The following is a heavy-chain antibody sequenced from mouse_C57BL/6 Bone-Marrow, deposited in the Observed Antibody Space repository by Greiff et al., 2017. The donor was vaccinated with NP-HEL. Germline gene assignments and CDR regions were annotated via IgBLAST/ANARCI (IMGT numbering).Heavy chain of an antibody. J-gene: IGHJ4*01. CDR1: GFNIKDDY. CDR2: IDPENGDT. V-gene: IGHV14-4*01. Sequence: VQLQQSGAELVRPGASVKLSCTASGFNIKDDYMHWVKQRPEQGLEWIGWIDPENGDTEYASKFQGKAPITADTSSNTAYLQLSSLTSEDTAVYYCTTGGYYAFYAMDYWGQGTSVTVSS. D-gene: IGHD1-1*02. CDR3: TTGGYYAFYAMDY.